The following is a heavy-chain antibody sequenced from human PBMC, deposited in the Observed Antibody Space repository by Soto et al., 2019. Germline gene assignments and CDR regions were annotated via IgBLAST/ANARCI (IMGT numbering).Heavy chain of an antibody. CDR3: ASRDPGTSVDY. D-gene: IGHD1-7*01. Sequence: SETLSLTCAVSGGSFTSNNWWTWVRQPPGQGLEWIGEIYRTGSTNYKPFHKCRVTISRDKSENQFSLKVTSLTAADTAVYYCASRDPGTSVDYWGQGTLVTVSS. CDR1: GGSFTSNNW. J-gene: IGHJ4*02. CDR2: IYRTGST. V-gene: IGHV4-4*02.